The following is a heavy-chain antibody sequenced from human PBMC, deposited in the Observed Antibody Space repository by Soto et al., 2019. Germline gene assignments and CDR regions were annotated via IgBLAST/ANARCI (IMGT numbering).Heavy chain of an antibody. V-gene: IGHV1-18*01. D-gene: IGHD1-26*01. Sequence: ASVKVSCKASGYTFTSYGISWVRQAPGQGLEWMGWISAYNGNTNYAQKLQGRVTMTTDTSTSTAYMELRSLRSDDTAVYYCARDFRSGSFVYYGMDVWGQGTTVTVS. CDR1: GYTFTSYG. CDR3: ARDFRSGSFVYYGMDV. CDR2: ISAYNGNT. J-gene: IGHJ6*02.